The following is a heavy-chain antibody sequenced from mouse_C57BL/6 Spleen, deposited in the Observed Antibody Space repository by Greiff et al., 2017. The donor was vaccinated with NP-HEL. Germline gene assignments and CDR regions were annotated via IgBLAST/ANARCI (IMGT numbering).Heavy chain of an antibody. CDR2: IHPNSGST. CDR3: ARGFPSYYGSSYYAMGY. CDR1: GYTFTSYW. Sequence: QVQLQQPGAELVKPGASVKLSCKASGYTFTSYWMHWVKQRPGQGLEWIGMIHPNSGSTNYNEKFKSKATLTVDKSSSTAYMQLSSLTSEDSAVYYCARGFPSYYGSSYYAMGYWGQGASVTVAS. D-gene: IGHD1-1*01. V-gene: IGHV1-64*01. J-gene: IGHJ4*01.